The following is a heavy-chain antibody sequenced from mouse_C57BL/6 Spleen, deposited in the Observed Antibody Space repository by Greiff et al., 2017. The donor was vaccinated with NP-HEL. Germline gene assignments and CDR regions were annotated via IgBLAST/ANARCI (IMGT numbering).Heavy chain of an antibody. D-gene: IGHD1-1*01. V-gene: IGHV14-2*01. J-gene: IGHJ3*01. Sequence: EVQVVESGAELVKPGASVKLSCTASGFNIKDYYTHWVKQRTEQGLEWIGRIDPEDGETKYAPKFQGKATITADTSSNTAYLQLISLTSEDTAVDYCARNYGSSYEFADWGQGTLVTVSA. CDR1: GFNIKDYY. CDR2: IDPEDGET. CDR3: ARNYGSSYEFAD.